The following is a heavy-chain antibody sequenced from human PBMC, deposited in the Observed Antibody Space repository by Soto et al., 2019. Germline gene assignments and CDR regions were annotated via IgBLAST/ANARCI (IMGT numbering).Heavy chain of an antibody. D-gene: IGHD3-10*01. V-gene: IGHV1-69*02. Sequence: QVQLVQSGAEVKKPGSSVKVSCTASGGTFSSYTISWVRQAPGQGLEWMGRIIPILGIANYAQKFQGRVTITADKSTSTAYMELSSLRSEETAVYYCAGVCGMVRGVMGEGYFDLWGRGTLVTVSS. J-gene: IGHJ2*01. CDR3: AGVCGMVRGVMGEGYFDL. CDR1: GGTFSSYT. CDR2: IIPILGIA.